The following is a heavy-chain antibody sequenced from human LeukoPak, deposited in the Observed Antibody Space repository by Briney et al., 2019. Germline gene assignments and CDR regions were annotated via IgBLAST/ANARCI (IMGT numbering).Heavy chain of an antibody. V-gene: IGHV3-33*01. Sequence: GGSLGLSCAASGFTFSSYGMHWVRQAPGKGLEWVAVIWYDGSNKYYADSVKGRFTIPRDNSKNTLYLQMNSLRAEDTAVYYCARVRGSSGYYYVDYWGQGTLVTVSS. J-gene: IGHJ4*02. CDR1: GFTFSSYG. D-gene: IGHD3-22*01. CDR2: IWYDGSNK. CDR3: ARVRGSSGYYYVDY.